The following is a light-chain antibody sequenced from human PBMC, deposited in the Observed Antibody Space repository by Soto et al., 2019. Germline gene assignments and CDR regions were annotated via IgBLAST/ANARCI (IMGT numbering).Light chain of an antibody. CDR2: SAS. J-gene: IGKJ2*01. Sequence: DIRMTQSPASLSASVGDRVTITCRASQTISNYLNWYQQKPGAAPKILIYSASTLQSGVPSRFSGSGFGTDYTLTISSLQPADFDVYYCQQTFRTPHTFGQGTKVDIK. V-gene: IGKV1-39*01. CDR1: QTISNY. CDR3: QQTFRTPHT.